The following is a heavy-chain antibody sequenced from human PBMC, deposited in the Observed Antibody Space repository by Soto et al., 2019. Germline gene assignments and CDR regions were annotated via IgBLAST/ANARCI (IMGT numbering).Heavy chain of an antibody. Sequence: SETLSLTCTVSGGSISSYYWSWIRQPPGKGLEWIGYIYYSGSTNYNPSLKSRVTISVDTSKNQFSLKLSSVTAADTAVYYCAAGFMEGRWLTPYYFDYWGQGTLVT. J-gene: IGHJ4*02. D-gene: IGHD6-19*01. CDR3: AAGFMEGRWLTPYYFDY. CDR1: GGSISSYY. CDR2: IYYSGST. V-gene: IGHV4-59*08.